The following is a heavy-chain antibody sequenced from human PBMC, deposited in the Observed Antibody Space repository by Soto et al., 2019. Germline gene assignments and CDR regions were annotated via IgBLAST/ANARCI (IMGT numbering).Heavy chain of an antibody. V-gene: IGHV1-69*01. CDR2: IIPLFGTA. J-gene: IGHJ5*02. CDR1: GGTFSSYA. CDR3: ARDPRLGFGEVLWGLGWFDP. D-gene: IGHD3-10*01. Sequence: QVQLVQSGAEVKKPGSSVKVSCKASGGTFSSYAISWVRQAPGQGLEWMGGIIPLFGTANYAQKFQGRVTITADESTSTAYMELSSLSSDETAVYYCARDPRLGFGEVLWGLGWFDPWGQGTLVTVSS.